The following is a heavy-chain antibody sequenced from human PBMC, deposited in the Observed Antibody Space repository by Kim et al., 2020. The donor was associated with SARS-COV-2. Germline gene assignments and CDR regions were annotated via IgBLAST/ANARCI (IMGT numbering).Heavy chain of an antibody. J-gene: IGHJ6*02. Sequence: GGSLRLSCAASGFTFGDYAMHWVRQAPGKGLEWVSGISWRSDNIYYAGSVEGRFTISRDNAKNSLFLQMSGLRHEDTAVYYCARDLSGLDCTSTTCFIYGMGVWGQGTTVTVSS. D-gene: IGHD2-2*01. V-gene: IGHV3-9*01. CDR1: GFTFGDYA. CDR3: ARDLSGLDCTSTTCFIYGMGV. CDR2: ISWRSDNI.